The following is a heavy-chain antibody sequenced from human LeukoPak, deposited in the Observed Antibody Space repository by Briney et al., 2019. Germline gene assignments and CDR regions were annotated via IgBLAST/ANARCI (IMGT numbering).Heavy chain of an antibody. Sequence: KPSETLSLTCTVPGGSISSNYCSWIRQSPGKGLEWIAYMSYSGHSNSNPSLRSRVTTSVDTSKNQFSLRLNTVTAADTAVYYCATIVRGGASFDIWGRGTMVTVSS. CDR2: MSYSGHS. D-gene: IGHD1-26*01. J-gene: IGHJ3*02. V-gene: IGHV4-59*01. CDR1: GGSISSNY. CDR3: ATIVRGGASFDI.